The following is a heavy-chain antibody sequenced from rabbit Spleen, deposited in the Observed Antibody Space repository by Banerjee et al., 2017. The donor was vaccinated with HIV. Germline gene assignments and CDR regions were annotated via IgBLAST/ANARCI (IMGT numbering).Heavy chain of an antibody. J-gene: IGHJ4*01. D-gene: IGHD2-1*01. V-gene: IGHV1S40*01. CDR1: GVSFSSSSY. Sequence: QSLEESGGDLVQPEGSLTLTCTASGVSFSSSSYMCWVRQAPGKGLEWIACIDSGSSGFTYFATWAKGRFTISKTSSTTVTLQMTRLTAADTATYFCARGSATMTMVITGYYLSLWGPGTLVTVS. CDR3: ARGSATMTMVITGYYLSL. CDR2: IDSGSSGFT.